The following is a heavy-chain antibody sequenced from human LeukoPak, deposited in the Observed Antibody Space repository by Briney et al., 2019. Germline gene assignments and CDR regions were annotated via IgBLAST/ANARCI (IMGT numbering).Heavy chain of an antibody. CDR2: INHSGST. Sequence: SETLSPTCAVYGGSFIGYSWSWRRQPPGKGLEWIGEINHSGSTNYNPSLKSRVTISIDTSKNQFSLKLSSVTAADTAVYYCARLVRWFDSWGQGTLVTVSS. D-gene: IGHD3-10*01. J-gene: IGHJ5*01. CDR3: ARLVRWFDS. CDR1: GGSFIGYS. V-gene: IGHV4-34*01.